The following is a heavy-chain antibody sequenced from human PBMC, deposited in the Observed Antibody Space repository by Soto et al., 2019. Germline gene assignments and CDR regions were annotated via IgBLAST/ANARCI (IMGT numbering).Heavy chain of an antibody. Sequence: ETLSLTCTVSGGSIISYYWSWIRQPPGKGLEWIVYIYYSGSTNYNPSLKSRVTISVDTSKNQFSLKLSSVTAADTAVYYCASGGYCSSTSCSGAFDIWGQGTMVTVSS. D-gene: IGHD2-2*01. J-gene: IGHJ3*02. CDR2: IYYSGST. CDR1: GGSIISYY. CDR3: ASGGYCSSTSCSGAFDI. V-gene: IGHV4-59*01.